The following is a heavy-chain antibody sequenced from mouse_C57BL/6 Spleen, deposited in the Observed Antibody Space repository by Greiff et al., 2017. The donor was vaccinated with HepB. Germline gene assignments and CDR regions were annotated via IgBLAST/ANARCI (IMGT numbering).Heavy chain of an antibody. CDR2: FYPGSGSI. J-gene: IGHJ4*01. D-gene: IGHD2-4*01. Sequence: VQLQESGAELVKPGASVKLSCKASGYTFTEYTIHWVKQRSGQGLEWIGWFYPGSGSIKYNEKFKDKATLTADKSSSTVYMELSRLTSEDSAVYFCARHEVDYDEDYYAMDYWGQGTSVTVSS. V-gene: IGHV1-62-2*01. CDR1: GYTFTEYT. CDR3: ARHEVDYDEDYYAMDY.